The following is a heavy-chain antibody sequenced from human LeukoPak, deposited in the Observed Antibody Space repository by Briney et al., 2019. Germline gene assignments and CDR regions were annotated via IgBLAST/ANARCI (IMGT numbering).Heavy chain of an antibody. Sequence: PSETLSLTCAVYGGSFSGYYWSWIRQPPGKGLEWIGEINHSGSTNYNPSLKSRVTISVDTSKNQFSLKLSSVTAADTAVYYCARGGSQSGYNYPLGYFDYWGQGTLVTVSS. CDR1: GGSFSGYY. V-gene: IGHV4-34*01. D-gene: IGHD5-24*01. J-gene: IGHJ4*02. CDR2: INHSGST. CDR3: ARGGSQSGYNYPLGYFDY.